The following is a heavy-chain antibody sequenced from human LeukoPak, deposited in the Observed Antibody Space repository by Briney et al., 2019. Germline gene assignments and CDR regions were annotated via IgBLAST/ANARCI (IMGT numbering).Heavy chain of an antibody. Sequence: PGRSLRLSCVASGFTFSSYGMHWVRQAPGKGLEWVAVIWYDGSNKYYADSVKGRFTSSRDNSKNTLYLQMNSLRAEDTAVYYCARDYYYDSSGTTPNFDYWGQGTLVTVSS. D-gene: IGHD3-22*01. J-gene: IGHJ4*02. V-gene: IGHV3-33*01. CDR3: ARDYYYDSSGTTPNFDY. CDR2: IWYDGSNK. CDR1: GFTFSSYG.